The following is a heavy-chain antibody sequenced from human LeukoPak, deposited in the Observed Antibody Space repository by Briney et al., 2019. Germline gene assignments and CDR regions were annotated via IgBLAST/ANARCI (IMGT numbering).Heavy chain of an antibody. CDR3: ARRMTILWWPFDY. J-gene: IGHJ4*02. Sequence: GGSLRLSCAASGFTFSDYYMSWIRQAPGKGLEWVSYISSSGSTIYYADSVKGRFTISRDNAKNSLYLQMNSLRAEDTAVYYCARRMTILWWPFDYWGQGTLVTVSS. V-gene: IGHV3-11*01. CDR2: ISSSGSTI. CDR1: GFTFSDYY. D-gene: IGHD2-21*01.